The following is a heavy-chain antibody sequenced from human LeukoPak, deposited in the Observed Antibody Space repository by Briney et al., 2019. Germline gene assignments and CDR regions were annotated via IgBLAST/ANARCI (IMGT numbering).Heavy chain of an antibody. CDR3: TTGIRSSTICYDAFDI. CDR2: IKGKTGGGTT. D-gene: IGHD2-2*01. CDR1: GFTFSNAW. J-gene: IGHJ3*02. V-gene: IGHV3-15*01. Sequence: GGSLRLSCAASGFTFSNAWMCWVRQAPGKGLEWVGRIKGKTGGGTTAYTAPGTDTLTISRNTTKNTMYLQMNSLKTEDTGVYYCTTGIRSSTICYDAFDIWGEGTMVTVSS.